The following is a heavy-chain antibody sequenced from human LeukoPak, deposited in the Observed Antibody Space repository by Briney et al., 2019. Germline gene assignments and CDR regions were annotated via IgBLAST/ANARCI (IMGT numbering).Heavy chain of an antibody. Sequence: QPGGSLRLSCAASGFTFSSYAMSWGRQATGKGLEWVSVISGSGGTTHYADSVKGRFTISRDNSKNTLYLQMNSLRGEDTAVYYCAKDGQVNQPDRLFTGWGQGTLVVVSS. CDR3: AKDGQVNQPDRLFTG. D-gene: IGHD3-9*01. CDR1: GFTFSSYA. V-gene: IGHV3-23*01. CDR2: ISGSGGTT. J-gene: IGHJ4*02.